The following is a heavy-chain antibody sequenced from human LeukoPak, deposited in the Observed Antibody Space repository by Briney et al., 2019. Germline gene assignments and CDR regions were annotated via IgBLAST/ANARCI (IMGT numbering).Heavy chain of an antibody. J-gene: IGHJ5*02. CDR1: GGSISSYY. V-gene: IGHV4-59*01. CDR3: ARVWGGYCSSTSCLKFDP. CDR2: IYYGGST. Sequence: PSETLSLTCTVSGGSISSYYWSWIRQPPGKGLEWIGYIYYGGSTNYNPSLKSRVTISVDTSKNQFSLKLSSVTAADTAVYYCARVWGGYCSSTSCLKFDPWGQGTLVTVSS. D-gene: IGHD2-2*01.